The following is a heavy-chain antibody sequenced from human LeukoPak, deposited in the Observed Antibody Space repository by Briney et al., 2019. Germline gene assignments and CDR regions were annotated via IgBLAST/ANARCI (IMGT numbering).Heavy chain of an antibody. V-gene: IGHV2-70*11. J-gene: IGHJ4*02. D-gene: IGHD4-17*01. CDR3: ARAFPTVTTFDY. CDR1: GFSLSTSGMC. CDR2: IAWDDDK. Sequence: SGPTLVNPTQTLTLTCTFSGFSLSTSGMCVSWIRQPPGKALEWLARIAWDDDKYYSTSMKTRLTISKDTSKNQVVLTMTNMDPVDTATYYCARAFPTVTTFDYWGQGALVTVSS.